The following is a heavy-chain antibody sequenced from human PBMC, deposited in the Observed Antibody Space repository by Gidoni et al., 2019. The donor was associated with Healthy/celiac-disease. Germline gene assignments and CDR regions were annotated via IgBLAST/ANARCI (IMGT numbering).Heavy chain of an antibody. D-gene: IGHD3-16*01. CDR2: IYYSGST. CDR3: ARVMITFGGVTYNWFDP. CDR1: GGSISRGGYY. J-gene: IGHJ5*02. Sequence: QVQLQESGPGLVKPSQTLSLTCTVSGGSISRGGYYWSWIRQQPGKGLEWIGYIYYSGSTYYNPSLKSRVTISVDTSKNQFSLKLSSVTAADTAVYYCARVMITFGGVTYNWFDPWGQGTLVTVSS. V-gene: IGHV4-31*03.